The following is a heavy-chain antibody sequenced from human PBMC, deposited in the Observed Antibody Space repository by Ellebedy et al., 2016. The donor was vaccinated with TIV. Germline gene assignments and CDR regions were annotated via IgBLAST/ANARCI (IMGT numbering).Heavy chain of an antibody. CDR1: GASIRNSSFS. J-gene: IGHJ4*02. V-gene: IGHV4-39*01. CDR3: TGSIVVVPAAFDF. Sequence: SETLSLXXTVSGASIRNSSFSWGWIRQSPGKGLESIGSLYYSGRTYFNPSLKSRVTISVDTAKNQFPLNLSSVTAADTALYYCTGSIVVVPAAFDFWGQGVLVTVAS. CDR2: LYYSGRT. D-gene: IGHD2-2*01.